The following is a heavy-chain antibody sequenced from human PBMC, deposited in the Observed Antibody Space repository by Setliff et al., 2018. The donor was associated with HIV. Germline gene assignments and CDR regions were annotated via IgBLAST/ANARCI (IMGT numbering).Heavy chain of an antibody. CDR2: INHSGST. CDR1: DGSISTGSYY. D-gene: IGHD2-21*01. V-gene: IGHV4-39*03. J-gene: IGHJ4*02. CDR3: GISRLNRADLAAVWTD. Sequence: SETLSLTCTVADGSISTGSYYWSWIRQPPGKGLEWIGEINHSGSTNYNPSLKSRVTISVDTSKNQFSLKLSSVTAADTALYYCGISRLNRADLAAVWTDWGQGSLVTVSS.